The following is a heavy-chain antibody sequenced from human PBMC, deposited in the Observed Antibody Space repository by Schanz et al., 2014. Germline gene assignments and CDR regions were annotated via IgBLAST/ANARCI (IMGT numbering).Heavy chain of an antibody. V-gene: IGHV3-7*01. CDR2: IKQDGSEK. CDR3: ASPYRYCGGDCYSN. J-gene: IGHJ4*02. D-gene: IGHD2-21*01. CDR1: GFTFNNYW. Sequence: EVQLVESGGGLVQPGGSLRLSCVASGFTFNNYWMSWVRQAPGKGLEWVANIKQDGSEKYYVDSVKGRFTISRDNAKNSLYLQMNSLRAEDTAVYYCASPYRYCGGDCYSNWGQGTLVTVSS.